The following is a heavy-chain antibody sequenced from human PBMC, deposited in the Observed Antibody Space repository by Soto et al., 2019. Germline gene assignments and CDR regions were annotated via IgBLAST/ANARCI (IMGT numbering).Heavy chain of an antibody. J-gene: IGHJ4*01. CDR2: ISYDGSSK. CDR3: AREGVTNYTDYYFDL. Sequence: GGSLRLSCAASGFTFSTYDMHWVRQAPGKGLEWVAFISYDGSSKYYADSVKGRFAISRDNSKNTLYLQMDSLRPEDTAIYYCAREGVTNYTDYYFDLWGHGALVTVSS. V-gene: IGHV3-30*03. D-gene: IGHD4-4*01. CDR1: GFTFSTYD.